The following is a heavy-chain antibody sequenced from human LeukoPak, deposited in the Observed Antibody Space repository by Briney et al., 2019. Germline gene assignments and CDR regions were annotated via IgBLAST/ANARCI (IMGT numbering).Heavy chain of an antibody. CDR2: ISAYNGNT. Sequence: GASVKVSCKASGYTFTGYYMHWVRQAPGQGLEWMGWISAYNGNTNYAQKFQGRVTITRDTSASTAYMELSSLRSEDTAVYYCAREPMVTTGIGANAFDIWGQGTMVTVSS. V-gene: IGHV1-3*01. D-gene: IGHD1-1*01. J-gene: IGHJ3*02. CDR3: AREPMVTTGIGANAFDI. CDR1: GYTFTGYY.